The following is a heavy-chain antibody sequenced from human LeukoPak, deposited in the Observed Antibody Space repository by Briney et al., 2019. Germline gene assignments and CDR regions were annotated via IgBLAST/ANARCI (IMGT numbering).Heavy chain of an antibody. Sequence: GGSLRLSCAASGFTFDDYAMHWVRQAPGKGLEWVSGISWNSGSIGYADSVKGRFTISRDNAKNSLYLQMNSLRAEDTALYYCAKDKDYYDGIDYWDQGTLVTVSS. J-gene: IGHJ4*02. CDR3: AKDKDYYDGIDY. CDR2: ISWNSGSI. CDR1: GFTFDDYA. D-gene: IGHD3-22*01. V-gene: IGHV3-9*01.